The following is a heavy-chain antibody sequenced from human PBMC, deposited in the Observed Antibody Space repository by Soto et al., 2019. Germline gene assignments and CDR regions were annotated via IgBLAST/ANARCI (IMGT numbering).Heavy chain of an antibody. CDR3: TTDSRTTLPEIRFDY. CDR2: VKSKTDGGSS. CDR1: GFPVNNAW. J-gene: IGHJ4*01. D-gene: IGHD1-26*01. V-gene: IGHV3-15*07. Sequence: PGGSLRLSCVASGFPVNNAWINWVRQVPGKGLEWVGRVKSKTDGGSSDYAAAVKGRFAVSRDDSRHIVYLQMNSLKIEDTGVYYCTTDSRTTLPEIRFDYWGHGTQVTVSS.